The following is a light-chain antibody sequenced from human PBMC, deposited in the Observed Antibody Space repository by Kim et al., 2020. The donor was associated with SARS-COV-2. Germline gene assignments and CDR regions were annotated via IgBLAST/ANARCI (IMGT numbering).Light chain of an antibody. Sequence: EIVLTQSPATLSLSPGERATLSCRASQSVRSYLAWYQQKPGQAPRRLIYDTSNRAAGIPARFSGSGSGTDFTLTISTLEPEDFAVYYCHQRNNRPHMYSFGQGTKLEIK. CDR3: HQRNNRPHMYS. V-gene: IGKV3-11*01. J-gene: IGKJ2*03. CDR1: QSVRSY. CDR2: DTS.